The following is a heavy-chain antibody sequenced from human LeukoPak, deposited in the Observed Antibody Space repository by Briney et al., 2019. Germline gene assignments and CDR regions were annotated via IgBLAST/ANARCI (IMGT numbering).Heavy chain of an antibody. D-gene: IGHD2-21*01. CDR2: ISSSSSYI. J-gene: IGHJ4*02. CDR3: ARDIPPIRHFDY. CDR1: GFTFSSYS. Sequence: TPGGSLRLSCAASGFTFSSYSMNWVRQAPGKGLEWVSSISSSSSYIYYADSVKGRFTISRDNAKNSLYLQMNSLRAEDTAVYYCARDIPPIRHFDYWGQGTLVTVSS. V-gene: IGHV3-21*01.